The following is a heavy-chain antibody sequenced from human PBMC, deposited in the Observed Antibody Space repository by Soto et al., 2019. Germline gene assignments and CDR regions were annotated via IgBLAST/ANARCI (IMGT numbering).Heavy chain of an antibody. CDR3: TTGMTTVTAGFDY. CDR2: IKRNTDGGTT. CDR1: GFTFSNAW. D-gene: IGHD4-17*01. J-gene: IGHJ4*02. V-gene: IGHV3-15*01. Sequence: EVQLVESGGGLGKPGGSLRLSCEVSGFTFSNAWMSWVRQGPGKGLEWVGRIKRNTDGGTTNYAAPVKGRFTISRDDAKNTLYLQMNSLQTDDTGIYYCTTGMTTVTAGFDYWGQGTLVTVSS.